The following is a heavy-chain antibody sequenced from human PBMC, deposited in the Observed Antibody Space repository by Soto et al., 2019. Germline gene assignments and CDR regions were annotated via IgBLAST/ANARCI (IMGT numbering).Heavy chain of an antibody. CDR2: IFPTGIT. V-gene: IGHV4-4*07. CDR3: ASALGPSNGVDY. J-gene: IGHJ4*02. CDR1: SGSISNYY. D-gene: IGHD2-8*01. Sequence: SETLSLTCTVSSGSISNYYWSWIRQPAGKGLEWIGRIFPTGITDYNPSLKSRVTMSFDTSKNQFSLKLNSVTAADTAVYYCASALGPSNGVDYWGQGALVNVSS.